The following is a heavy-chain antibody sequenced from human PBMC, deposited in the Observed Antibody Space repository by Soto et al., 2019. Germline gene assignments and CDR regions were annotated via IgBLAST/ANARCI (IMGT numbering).Heavy chain of an antibody. CDR3: ARDSYSIAAAGRGYYYYYGMDV. Sequence: QVQLVESGGGVVQPGRSLRLSCAASGFTFSSYAMHWVRQAPGKGLEWVAVISYDGSNKYYADSVKGRFTISRDNSKNTLYLQMNSLRAEDTAVYYCARDSYSIAAAGRGYYYYYGMDVWGQGTTVTVSS. CDR2: ISYDGSNK. D-gene: IGHD6-13*01. CDR1: GFTFSSYA. J-gene: IGHJ6*02. V-gene: IGHV3-30-3*01.